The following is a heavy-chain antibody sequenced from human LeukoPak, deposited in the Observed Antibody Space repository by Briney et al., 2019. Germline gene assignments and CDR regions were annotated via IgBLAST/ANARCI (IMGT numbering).Heavy chain of an antibody. Sequence: GGSLRLSCAASGFAFSSYGMHWVRQAPGKGLEWVTFIRYDGSNRYYADCMKGRFTISRDNSKNTLYLQMNSLRVEDTAVYYCAKDGNQYYYDSSGCDYWGQGTLVTVSS. CDR2: IRYDGSNR. CDR3: AKDGNQYYYDSSGCDY. CDR1: GFAFSSYG. D-gene: IGHD3-22*01. J-gene: IGHJ4*02. V-gene: IGHV3-30*02.